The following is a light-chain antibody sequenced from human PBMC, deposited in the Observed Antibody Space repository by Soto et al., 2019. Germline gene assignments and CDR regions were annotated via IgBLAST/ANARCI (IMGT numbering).Light chain of an antibody. CDR2: EVS. Sequence: HSALTQPASVSGSPGQSITISCTGTSSDVGGYNYVSWYQQHPGKAPKLMIYEVSNRPSGVSNRFSGSKSGNTASLTISGLQAEDEADYYCSSYTSSSTPCVFGTGTKVTVL. CDR3: SSYTSSSTPCV. CDR1: SSDVGGYNY. V-gene: IGLV2-14*01. J-gene: IGLJ1*01.